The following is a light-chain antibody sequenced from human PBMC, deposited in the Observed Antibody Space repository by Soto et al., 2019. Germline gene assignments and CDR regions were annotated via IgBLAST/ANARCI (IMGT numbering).Light chain of an antibody. V-gene: IGLV1-44*01. J-gene: IGLJ7*01. CDR3: AAWDDSLNAAV. CDR1: SSNIGSNT. Sequence: QSVLTQPPSASGTPGQRVTISCSGSSSNIGSNTVNWYQQLPGTAPKLLIYSNNQRPSGVPDQFSGSKSGTSASLAIRGLQSEDEADYYCAAWDDSLNAAVFGGGTQLTVL. CDR2: SNN.